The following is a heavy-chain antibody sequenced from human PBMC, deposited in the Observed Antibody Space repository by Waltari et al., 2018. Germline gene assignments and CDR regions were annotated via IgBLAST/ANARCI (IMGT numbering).Heavy chain of an antibody. J-gene: IGHJ1*01. CDR3: SREPEPFTRGNSFQH. Sequence: QVQLVQSGAELKKPGASVKVACETSGYTFTNYYMHWVRQAPGQWLEWMGVINPSTGSTAYAPEFQARVTMTADTSTRTMYMELSNLGSEDTAVYYCSREPEPFTRGNSFQHWGQGTLVTVSS. CDR2: INPSTGST. V-gene: IGHV1-46*01. CDR1: GYTFTNYY. D-gene: IGHD1-26*01.